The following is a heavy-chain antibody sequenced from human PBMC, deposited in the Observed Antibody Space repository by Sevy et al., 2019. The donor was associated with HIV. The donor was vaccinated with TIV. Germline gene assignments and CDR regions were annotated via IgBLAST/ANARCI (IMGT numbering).Heavy chain of an antibody. J-gene: IGHJ3*02. CDR2: VYYTWGT. Sequence: SETLSLTCTVSGGSINSDHWNWIRQPPGKGLEWIGYVYYTWGTNYNPSLKNRVTISVDRTKNQFSLKLTSVTAADTAVYFLARRKDFAIWGQGTMVTVSS. V-gene: IGHV4-59*08. CDR1: GGSINSDH. CDR3: ARRKDFAI.